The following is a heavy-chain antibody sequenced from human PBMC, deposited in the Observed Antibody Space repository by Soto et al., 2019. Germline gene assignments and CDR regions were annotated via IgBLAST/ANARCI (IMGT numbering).Heavy chain of an antibody. J-gene: IGHJ5*02. CDR2: ISYDGTKK. Sequence: QVQLAESGGGVVQHGRSLRLSCATSGFVSNDYDIHWVRQAPGKGLARLASISYDGTKKYYAESVKGRFTISRDNSKNTLSLQLNSLGAEDTAVYYGSRGLKGGLDAWGPGTLVTVSS. CDR3: SRGLKGGLDA. D-gene: IGHD2-21*01. CDR1: GFVSNDYD. V-gene: IGHV3-30*03.